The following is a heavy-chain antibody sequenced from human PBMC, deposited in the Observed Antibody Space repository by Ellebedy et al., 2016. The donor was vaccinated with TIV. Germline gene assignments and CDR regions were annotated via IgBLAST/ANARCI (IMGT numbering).Heavy chain of an antibody. CDR3: AKDWATYSGYTQGHLWYFDL. CDR1: GFTFSSYA. CDR2: ISGSGGST. Sequence: GGSLRLXXAASGFTFSSYAMSWVRQAPGKGLEWVSAISGSGGSTYYADSVKGRFTISRDNSKNTLYLQMNSLRAEDTAVYYCAKDWATYSGYTQGHLWYFDLWGRGTLVTVSS. V-gene: IGHV3-23*01. J-gene: IGHJ2*01. D-gene: IGHD5-12*01.